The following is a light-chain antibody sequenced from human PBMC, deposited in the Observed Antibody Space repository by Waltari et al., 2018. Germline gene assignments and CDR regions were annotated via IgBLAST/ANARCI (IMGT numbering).Light chain of an antibody. CDR2: GAS. V-gene: IGKV3-15*01. CDR1: QSVTSN. Sequence: EIVMTQSPATLSVSPGERATLSCSASQSVTSNLAWHQQKPGQAPRLLMYGASTRATGIPARFSGSGSGTEFTLTISSLQSEDFAVYYCQQYNNWPRPFGPGTKVDIK. CDR3: QQYNNWPRP. J-gene: IGKJ3*01.